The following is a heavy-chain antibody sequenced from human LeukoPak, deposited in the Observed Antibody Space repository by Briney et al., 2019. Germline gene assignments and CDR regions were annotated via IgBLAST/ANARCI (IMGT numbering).Heavy chain of an antibody. Sequence: PSETLSLTCAVYGGSFSGYYWSWIRQPPGKGLEWIGEINHSGSTNYNPSLKSRVTISVDTSKNQFSLKLSSVTAADTAVYYCARRSLAAAGTRWFDPWGQGTLVTVSS. D-gene: IGHD6-13*01. CDR3: ARRSLAAAGTRWFDP. CDR2: INHSGST. V-gene: IGHV4-34*01. CDR1: GGSFSGYY. J-gene: IGHJ5*02.